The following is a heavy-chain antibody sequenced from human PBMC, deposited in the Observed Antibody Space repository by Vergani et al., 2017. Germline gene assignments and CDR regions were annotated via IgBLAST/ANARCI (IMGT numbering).Heavy chain of an antibody. CDR3: ARVGYSGSPGAFDI. Sequence: QVQLQESGPGLVKPSQTLSLTCTVSGASINNDFYYWHWIRQPAGKGLEWIGRIYVSGITDYNSSLQSRVSISVDTSKNQFSLKLSSVTAADTAVYYCARVGYSGSPGAFDIWGQGTMVTVSS. V-gene: IGHV4-61*02. CDR1: GASINNDFYY. CDR2: IYVSGIT. J-gene: IGHJ3*02. D-gene: IGHD1-26*01.